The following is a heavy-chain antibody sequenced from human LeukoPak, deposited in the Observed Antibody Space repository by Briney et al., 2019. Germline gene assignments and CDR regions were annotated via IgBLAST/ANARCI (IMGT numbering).Heavy chain of an antibody. V-gene: IGHV1-2*06. CDR3: ARSTGDSSGAFDI. Sequence: ASVKVSCKASGYTFTCYYMHWVRQAPGQGLEWMGRINPNSGGTNYAQKFQGRVTMTRDTSISTAYMELSRLRSDDTAVYYCARSTGDSSGAFDIWGQGTMVTVSS. J-gene: IGHJ3*02. CDR2: INPNSGGT. CDR1: GYTFTCYY. D-gene: IGHD7-27*01.